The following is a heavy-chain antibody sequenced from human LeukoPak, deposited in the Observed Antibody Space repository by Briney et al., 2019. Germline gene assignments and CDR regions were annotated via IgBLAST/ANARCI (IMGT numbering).Heavy chain of an antibody. CDR2: IYHSGST. D-gene: IGHD3-22*01. Sequence: SETLSLTCAVSGGSISSSNWWSWVRQPPGKGLEWIGEIYHSGSTNYNPSLKSRVTISVDKSKNQFSLKLTSVTAADTAVYYCATGPDYYNSSSYYPYYWGQGTLVTVSS. CDR1: GGSISSSNW. J-gene: IGHJ4*02. CDR3: ATGPDYYNSSSYYPYY. V-gene: IGHV4-4*02.